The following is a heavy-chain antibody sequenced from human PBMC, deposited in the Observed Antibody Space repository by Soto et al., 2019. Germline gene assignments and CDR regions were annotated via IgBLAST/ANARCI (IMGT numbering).Heavy chain of an antibody. J-gene: IGHJ6*02. CDR2: INPIFRTA. V-gene: IGHV1-69*12. CDR1: GGTFSTYT. D-gene: IGHD2-2*01. CDR3: ERRYCISTSCHYYGMDV. Sequence: QVQLVQYGAEVKKPGSSVKVSGKASGGTFSTYTVSWVRQAPGQGLEWRGGINPIFRTANYEQKFQGRVTVTADESTSSAYMDLSSLRAEATSVYDCERRYCISTSCHYYGMDVWGQGTTVTVSS.